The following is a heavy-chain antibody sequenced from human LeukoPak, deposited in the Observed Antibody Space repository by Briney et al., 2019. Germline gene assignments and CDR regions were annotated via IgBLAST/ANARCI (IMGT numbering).Heavy chain of an antibody. D-gene: IGHD2-15*01. CDR3: VKGDGGYCSGGSCLSFDY. V-gene: IGHV3-30*18. CDR2: ISYDGSNK. J-gene: IGHJ4*02. Sequence: PGGSLRLSCAASGFTFSSYGMHWVRQAPGKGLEWVAIISYDGSNKYYADSVKGRFTISRDNSKNTLYLQMSSLRAEDTAVYYCVKGDGGYCSGGSCLSFDYWGQGTLVTVSS. CDR1: GFTFSSYG.